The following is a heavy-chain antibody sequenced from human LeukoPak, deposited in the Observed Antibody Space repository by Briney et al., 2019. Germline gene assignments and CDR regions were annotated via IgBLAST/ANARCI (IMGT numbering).Heavy chain of an antibody. J-gene: IGHJ4*02. CDR1: GGSISSGSYY. D-gene: IGHD3-16*02. CDR2: IYTSGST. CDR3: ARQGVGDYVWGSYRFDY. V-gene: IGHV4-61*02. Sequence: SQTLSLTCTVSGGSISSGSYYWSWIRQPAGKGLEWIGRIYTSGSTNYNPSLKSRVTISVDTSKNQFSLKLSSVTAADTAVYYCARQGVGDYVWGSYRFDYWGQGTLVTVSS.